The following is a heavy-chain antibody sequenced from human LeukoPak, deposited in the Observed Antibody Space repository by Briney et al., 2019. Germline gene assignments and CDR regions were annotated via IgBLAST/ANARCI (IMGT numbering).Heavy chain of an antibody. V-gene: IGHV3-53*01. D-gene: IGHD4-23*01. CDR2: IYSGGTT. CDR3: ARESTTVVNLDY. CDR1: GFTVSRYY. J-gene: IGHJ4*02. Sequence: GGSLRLSCPTSGFTVSRYYMSWVRQAPGKGLEWVSIIYSGGTTYYADSVKGRFTISRDNAKNTLYLQMNSLRAEDTALYYCARESTTVVNLDYWGQGTLVTVSS.